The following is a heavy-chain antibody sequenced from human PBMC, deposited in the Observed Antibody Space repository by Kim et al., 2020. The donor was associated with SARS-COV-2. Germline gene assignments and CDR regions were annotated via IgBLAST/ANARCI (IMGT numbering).Heavy chain of an antibody. J-gene: IGHJ5*02. CDR2: IIPIFGTA. CDR1: GGTFSSYA. CDR3: ARDPSYYGDEAWWFDP. V-gene: IGHV1-69*13. Sequence: SVKVSCKASGGTFSSYAISWVRQAPGQGLEWMGGIIPIFGTANYAQKFQGRVTITADESTSTAYMELSSLRSEDMAVYYCARDPSYYGDEAWWFDPWGQGTLVTVSS. D-gene: IGHD4-17*01.